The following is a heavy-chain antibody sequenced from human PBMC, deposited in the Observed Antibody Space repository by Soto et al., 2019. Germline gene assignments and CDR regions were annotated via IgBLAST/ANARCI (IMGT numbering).Heavy chain of an antibody. CDR2: ISPSTSHI. D-gene: IGHD2-15*01. Sequence: EVHLVESGGGLVKPGGSLRLSCAVSGFTFSSCTMNWVRQAPGKGLEWVSSISPSTSHIYYADSVKGRFTISRDNDKNSLFLQTNSLRAEDTAVYYCSGCSGGACHQNYGMDVWGQGTTVTVSS. V-gene: IGHV3-21*01. CDR1: GFTFSSCT. CDR3: SGCSGGACHQNYGMDV. J-gene: IGHJ6*02.